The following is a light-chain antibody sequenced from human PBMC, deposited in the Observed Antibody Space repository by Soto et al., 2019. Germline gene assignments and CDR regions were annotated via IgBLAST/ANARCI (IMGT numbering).Light chain of an antibody. Sequence: EIVLTQSPGTLSLSPGERATLSCRASQSVSSSYLAWYQQKPGQAPRLLIYGASSRATGIPDRFSGSGSGTDFTLTISSLEPEDFAFYFCQHRSHWPTFGQGTKVDIK. J-gene: IGKJ1*01. CDR3: QHRSHWPT. CDR2: GAS. CDR1: QSVSSSY. V-gene: IGKV3D-20*02.